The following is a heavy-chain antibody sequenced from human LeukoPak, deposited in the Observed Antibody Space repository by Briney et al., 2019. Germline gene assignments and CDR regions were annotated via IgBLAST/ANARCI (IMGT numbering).Heavy chain of an antibody. CDR3: ARDCSGGSCYGAFDI. CDR1: GASIRSGDYY. D-gene: IGHD2-15*01. CDR2: IYDNGST. V-gene: IGHV4-30-4*01. J-gene: IGHJ3*02. Sequence: SQTLSLTCTVSGASIRSGDYYWSWIRQPPGKGLEWIGYIYDNGSTYYNPSLKNRITISVDTSENRFSLKLSSVTATDTAVYYCARDCSGGSCYGAFDIWGQGTMVTVSS.